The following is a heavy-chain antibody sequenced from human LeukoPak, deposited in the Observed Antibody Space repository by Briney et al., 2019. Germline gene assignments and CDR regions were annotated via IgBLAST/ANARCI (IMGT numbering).Heavy chain of an antibody. J-gene: IGHJ4*02. V-gene: IGHV1-69*04. Sequence: GSSVKVSCKASGGTFSSYAISWVRQAPGQGLEWMGRIIPILGIANYAQKFQGRVTITADKSTSTAYMELSSLRSEDTAVYYCARGGSYRDSDDYWGQGTLVIVSS. CDR3: ARGGSYRDSDDY. D-gene: IGHD2-2*02. CDR2: IIPILGIA. CDR1: GGTFSSYA.